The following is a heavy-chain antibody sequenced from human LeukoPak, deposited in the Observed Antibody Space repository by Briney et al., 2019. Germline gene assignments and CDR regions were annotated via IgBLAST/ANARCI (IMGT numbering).Heavy chain of an antibody. J-gene: IGHJ4*02. CDR2: INHSGST. D-gene: IGHD6-19*01. Sequence: SETLSLTCAVYGGSFSGYYWSWIRQPPGKGLEWIGEINHSGSTNYNPSLKSRVTTSVDTSKNQFSLKLSSVTAADTAVYYCARAKAVAGPLDYWGQGTLVTVSS. CDR3: ARAKAVAGPLDY. CDR1: GGSFSGYY. V-gene: IGHV4-34*01.